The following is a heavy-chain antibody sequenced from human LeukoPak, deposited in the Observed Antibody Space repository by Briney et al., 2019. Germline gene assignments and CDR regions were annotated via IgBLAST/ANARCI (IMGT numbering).Heavy chain of an antibody. CDR1: GVTLSNYA. CDR3: AKDRTVGVSYWYFDL. Sequence: GGSLRLSCVASGVTLSNYAMSWARQAPGKGLEWVSGISSSGSGGNTYYADSVKGRFTISRDSSRNTLFLHMNTLRAEDTAIYYCAKDRTVGVSYWYFDLWGRGTLVTVSS. J-gene: IGHJ2*01. V-gene: IGHV3-23*01. CDR2: ISSSGSGGNT. D-gene: IGHD4-23*01.